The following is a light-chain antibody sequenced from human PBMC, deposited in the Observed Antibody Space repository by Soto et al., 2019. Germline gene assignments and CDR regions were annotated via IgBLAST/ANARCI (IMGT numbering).Light chain of an antibody. CDR1: QSFSNNY. Sequence: EIVLTQSPGTLSLSPGERATLSCRASQSFSNNYLAWYQQKPGQGPRLLIYGASSRATGIPDRFSGSGSGTDFTLTISRLEPEDFEVYYCQQYGNPPQTFGHGTKVDI. CDR2: GAS. V-gene: IGKV3-20*01. CDR3: QQYGNPPQT. J-gene: IGKJ1*01.